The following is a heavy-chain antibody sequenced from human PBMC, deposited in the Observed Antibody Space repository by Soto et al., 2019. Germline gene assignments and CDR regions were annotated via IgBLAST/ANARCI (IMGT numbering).Heavy chain of an antibody. V-gene: IGHV2-26*01. J-gene: IGHJ4*02. CDR3: ARIGGVIIDLYYFDF. Sequence: QVTLKESGPVLVKPTETLTLTCTVSGFSLSSPRMGVSWIRQPPGKALEWLAHIFSNDEKSYSTSLKSRLTISNDTTKSQVVLTMTNMDPVDTVTYYCARIGGVIIDLYYFDFWGQGTQVAVSS. D-gene: IGHD3-16*01. CDR1: GFSLSSPRMG. CDR2: IFSNDEK.